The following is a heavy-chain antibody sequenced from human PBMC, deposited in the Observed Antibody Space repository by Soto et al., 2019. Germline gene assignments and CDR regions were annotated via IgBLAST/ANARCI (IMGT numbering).Heavy chain of an antibody. CDR3: ARRSAGLRLDSYGMDV. V-gene: IGHV4-34*01. Sequence: QVQLQQWGAGLLKPSETLSLTCAVYGGSFSGYYWSWIRQPPGKGLEWIGEINHSGSTNYNPSLKSRVTISVDTSKNQFSLKLSSVTAADTAVYYCARRSAGLRLDSYGMDVWGQGTTVTVSS. CDR1: GGSFSGYY. J-gene: IGHJ6*02. CDR2: INHSGST. D-gene: IGHD3-16*01.